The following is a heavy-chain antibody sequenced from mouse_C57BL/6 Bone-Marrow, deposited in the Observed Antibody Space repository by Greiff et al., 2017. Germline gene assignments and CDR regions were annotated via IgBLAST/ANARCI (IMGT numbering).Heavy chain of an antibody. CDR1: GYTFTSYG. CDR3: ARWGIAY. V-gene: IGHV1-81*01. CDR2: IYPRSGNT. J-gene: IGHJ3*01. Sequence: QVHVKQSGAELARPGASVKLSCKASGYTFTSYGISWVKQRTGQGLEWIGEIYPRSGNTYYNEKFKGKATLTADKSSSTAYMELRSLTSEDSAVYFCARWGIAYWGQGTLVTVSA.